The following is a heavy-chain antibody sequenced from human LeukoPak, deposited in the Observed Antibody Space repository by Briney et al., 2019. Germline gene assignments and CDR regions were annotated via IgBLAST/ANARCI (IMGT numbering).Heavy chain of an antibody. J-gene: IGHJ5*02. Sequence: ASVKVSCKVSGYTLTELSMHWVRQAPGKGLEWMGGFDPEDGETIYAQKFQGRVTMTEDTSTDTAYMELSSLRSEDTAVYYCATFRLLTERGYSYGYNGGFDPWGQGTLVTVSS. CDR3: ATFRLLTERGYSYGYNGGFDP. V-gene: IGHV1-24*01. D-gene: IGHD5-18*01. CDR1: GYTLTELS. CDR2: FDPEDGET.